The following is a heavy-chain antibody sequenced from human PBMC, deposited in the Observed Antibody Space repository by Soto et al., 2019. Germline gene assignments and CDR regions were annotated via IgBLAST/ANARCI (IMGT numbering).Heavy chain of an antibody. J-gene: IGHJ4*02. D-gene: IGHD6-19*01. CDR1: GGSISSSNW. Sequence: SETLSLTCAVSGGSISSSNWWSWVRQPPGKGLEWIGEIYHSGSTNYNPSLKSRVTISVDKSKNQFSLKLSSVTAADTAVYYCASLSSGSYYFDYWGQGTLVTVSS. CDR3: ASLSSGSYYFDY. CDR2: IYHSGST. V-gene: IGHV4-4*02.